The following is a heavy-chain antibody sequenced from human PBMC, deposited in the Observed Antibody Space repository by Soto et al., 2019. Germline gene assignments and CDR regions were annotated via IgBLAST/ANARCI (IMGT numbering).Heavy chain of an antibody. Sequence: QVQLVQSASEVMKPGASVKVSCKASGYTFIRYGITWVRQAPGQRLEWMGWISPYNDQTIYAQKLQGRVTMTADTSTRTVYMQVRRLTSDETSVYYCARGGYYDNVWGKLSHYGLDVWGEGTSVTVSS. CDR2: ISPYNDQT. CDR1: GYTFIRYG. J-gene: IGHJ6*04. CDR3: ARGGYYDNVWGKLSHYGLDV. D-gene: IGHD3-16*01. V-gene: IGHV1-18*01.